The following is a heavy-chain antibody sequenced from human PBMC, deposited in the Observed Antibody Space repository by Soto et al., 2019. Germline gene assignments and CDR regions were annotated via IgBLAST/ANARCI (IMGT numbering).Heavy chain of an antibody. J-gene: IGHJ4*02. D-gene: IGHD4-4*01. CDR3: AKDSVRRSADYNFDY. CDR2: ISNDGVDK. Sequence: PGGSLRRSCAASGFTFSSYCMHWVRQAPCRGLGWVAVISNDGVDKKLADSVKGRFTISRDNSKNTLYVQMNSLRAEDTAVYYCAKDSVRRSADYNFDYWRQGTLVTVSS. V-gene: IGHV3-30*18. CDR1: GFTFSSYC.